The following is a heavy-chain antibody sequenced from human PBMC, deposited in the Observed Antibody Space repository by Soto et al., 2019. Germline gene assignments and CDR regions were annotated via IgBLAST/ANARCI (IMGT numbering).Heavy chain of an antibody. CDR2: TYYRSKWIS. J-gene: IGHJ5*02. V-gene: IGHV6-1*01. CDR1: GDSVSNNRAT. Sequence: SQTLSLTCAISGDSVSNNRATWNWIRQSPSGGLEWLGRTYYRSKWISDYAMSVKSRIGINPDTSKNLISLELNSVTPEDTAVYYCARDPPDSNSGFDLWGQGTPVTSPQ. CDR3: ARDPPDSNSGFDL. D-gene: IGHD2-15*01.